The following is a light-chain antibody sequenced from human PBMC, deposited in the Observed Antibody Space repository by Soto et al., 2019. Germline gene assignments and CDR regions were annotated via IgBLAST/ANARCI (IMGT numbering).Light chain of an antibody. J-gene: IGKJ4*01. Sequence: EIVMTQSPATLPVSPGEGATLSCRASQGIGSTLAWYQRKPGQTPRLLIYGASTRATGVPARFSGSASGTEFTLTITSLQSEDFAVYYCQHYANWPLTFGGGTKVESK. CDR3: QHYANWPLT. CDR1: QGIGST. CDR2: GAS. V-gene: IGKV3-15*01.